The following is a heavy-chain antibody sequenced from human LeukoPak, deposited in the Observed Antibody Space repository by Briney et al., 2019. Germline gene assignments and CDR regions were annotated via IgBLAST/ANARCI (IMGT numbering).Heavy chain of an antibody. D-gene: IGHD3-16*02. V-gene: IGHV1-2*02. J-gene: IGHJ4*02. CDR3: ARGGYYDYVWGSYRYEY. CDR1: GYTFTGYY. Sequence: ASVKVSCKASGYTFTGYYMHWVRQAPGQGLEWMGWINPNSGGTNYAQKFQGRGTMTRDTSISTAYMELSRLRSDDTAVYYCARGGYYDYVWGSYRYEYWGQGTLVTVSS. CDR2: INPNSGGT.